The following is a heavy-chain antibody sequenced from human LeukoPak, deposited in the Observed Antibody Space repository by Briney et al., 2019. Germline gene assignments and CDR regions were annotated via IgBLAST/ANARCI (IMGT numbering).Heavy chain of an antibody. J-gene: IGHJ4*02. D-gene: IGHD1-1*01. CDR2: IYYSGNT. CDR3: ARPNWNDLHFDY. Sequence: SETLSLTCTVSGGSITSSSYYRGWIRQPPGKGLEWIGSIYYSGNTYYNPSLKSRVTISVDTSKNQFSLRLSSVTAVDTAVYYCARPNWNDLHFDYWGQGTLVTVSS. V-gene: IGHV4-39*07. CDR1: GGSITSSSYY.